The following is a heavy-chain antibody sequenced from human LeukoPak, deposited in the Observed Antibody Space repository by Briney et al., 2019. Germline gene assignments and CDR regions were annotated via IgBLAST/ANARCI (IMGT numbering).Heavy chain of an antibody. D-gene: IGHD2-2*01. Sequence: GGSLRLSCAASGFTFRSYWMHWVRQAPGKGLVWVSRINSDGSSTNYADSVKGRFTISRNNAKNTLYLQMNSLRAEDTAVYYCTRSESSSSLACDHWGQGTLVTVSS. J-gene: IGHJ4*02. CDR1: GFTFRSYW. CDR2: INSDGSST. CDR3: TRSESSSSLACDH. V-gene: IGHV3-74*01.